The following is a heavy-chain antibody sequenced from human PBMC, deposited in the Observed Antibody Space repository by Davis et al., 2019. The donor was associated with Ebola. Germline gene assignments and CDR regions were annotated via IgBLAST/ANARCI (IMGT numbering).Heavy chain of an antibody. CDR2: ISGRTNEV. Sequence: GGSLRLSCAASGFPFDSYTMIWVRQAPGKGLEWVSSISGRTNEVSYSNSVKGRFIISRDNANNFLYLEMNSLRGEDSAVYYCARIDCSGGICYGNWRDYYSYGMDVWGPGTTVTVSS. J-gene: IGHJ6*02. V-gene: IGHV3-21*06. D-gene: IGHD2-15*01. CDR3: ARIDCSGGICYGNWRDYYSYGMDV. CDR1: GFPFDSYT.